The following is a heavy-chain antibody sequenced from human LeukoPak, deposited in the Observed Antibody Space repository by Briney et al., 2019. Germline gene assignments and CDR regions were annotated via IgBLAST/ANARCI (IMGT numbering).Heavy chain of an antibody. V-gene: IGHV4-31*03. CDR2: IYYSGST. CDR3: ARGEHYYDSSGYYH. Sequence: ETSQTLSLTCTVSGGSISSGGYYWSWIRQHPGKGLEWIGYIYYSGSTYYNPSLKSRVTISVDTSKNQFSLKLISVTAADTAVYYCARGEHYYDSSGYYHWGQGTLVTVSS. D-gene: IGHD3-22*01. J-gene: IGHJ5*02. CDR1: GGSISSGGYY.